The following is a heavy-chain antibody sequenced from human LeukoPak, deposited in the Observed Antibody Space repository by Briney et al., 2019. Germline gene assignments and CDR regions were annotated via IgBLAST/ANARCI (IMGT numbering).Heavy chain of an antibody. CDR1: GYTFTSYD. Sequence: ASVKASCKASGYTFTSYDINWVRQATGQGLEWMGWMNPNSGNTGYAQKFQGRVTITRNTSISTAYMELSSLRSEDTAVYYCARTQNYYGSVDYWGQGTLVTVSS. V-gene: IGHV1-8*03. J-gene: IGHJ4*02. CDR3: ARTQNYYGSVDY. D-gene: IGHD3-10*01. CDR2: MNPNSGNT.